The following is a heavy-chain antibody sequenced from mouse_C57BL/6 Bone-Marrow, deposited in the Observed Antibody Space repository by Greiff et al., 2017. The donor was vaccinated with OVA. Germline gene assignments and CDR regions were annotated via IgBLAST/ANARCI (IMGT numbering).Heavy chain of an antibody. D-gene: IGHD1-1*01. CDR1: GYTFTSYG. Sequence: VQLQQSGAELARPGASVKLSCKASGYTFTSYGISWVKQRTGQGLEWIGEIYPRSGNPYYNEKFKGKATLTADKSSSTAYMELRSLTSEDSAVYFCARRGYYYGSSYGAWFAYWGQGTLVTVSA. J-gene: IGHJ3*01. CDR2: IYPRSGNP. CDR3: ARRGYYYGSSYGAWFAY. V-gene: IGHV1-81*01.